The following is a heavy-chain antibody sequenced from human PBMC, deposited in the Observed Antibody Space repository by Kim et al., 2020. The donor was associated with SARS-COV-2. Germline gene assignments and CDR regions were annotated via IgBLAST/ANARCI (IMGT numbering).Heavy chain of an antibody. V-gene: IGHV4-34*01. CDR2: INHSGST. CDR3: AREEGGAAAGLETPTGLDY. CDR1: GGSFSGYY. Sequence: SETLSLTCAVYGGSFSGYYWSWIRQPPGKGLEWIGEINHSGSTNYNPSLKSRVTISVDTSKNQFSLKLSSVTAADTAVYYCAREEGGAAAGLETPTGLDYWGQGTLVTVSS. D-gene: IGHD6-13*01. J-gene: IGHJ4*02.